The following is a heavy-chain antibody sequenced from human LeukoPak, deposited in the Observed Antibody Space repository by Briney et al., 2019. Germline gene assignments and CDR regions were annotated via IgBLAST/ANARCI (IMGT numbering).Heavy chain of an antibody. D-gene: IGHD3-10*01. V-gene: IGHV3-15*01. J-gene: IGHJ4*02. CDR1: GFTFTNAW. CDR3: TTDLGTYYHGSQRLIPIDY. Sequence: GGSLRLSCVDSGFTFTNAWMSWVRQAPGKGLEWIGRIKSKTDGETTNYAEPVRGRFTISRDDSKSAVYLQMNSPKIEDTAVYYCTTDLGTYYHGSQRLIPIDYWGQGTLVTVSS. CDR2: IKSKTDGETT.